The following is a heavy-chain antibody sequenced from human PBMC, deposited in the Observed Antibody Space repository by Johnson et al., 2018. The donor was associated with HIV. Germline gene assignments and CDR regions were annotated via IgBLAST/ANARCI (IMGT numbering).Heavy chain of an antibody. V-gene: IGHV3-72*01. CDR1: GFTFSDYY. J-gene: IGHJ3*01. Sequence: VQLVESGGGVVQPGGSLRLSCVVSGFTFSDYYMDWVRQAPGKGLEWVGRTTDKLNSYTTKYAASVKGRFTISRDDSKKSLYLQINSLRTEDTAVYYCARENYRRRDAFDVWGQGTVVTVSS. D-gene: IGHD1-7*01. CDR3: ARENYRRRDAFDV. CDR2: TTDKLNSYTT.